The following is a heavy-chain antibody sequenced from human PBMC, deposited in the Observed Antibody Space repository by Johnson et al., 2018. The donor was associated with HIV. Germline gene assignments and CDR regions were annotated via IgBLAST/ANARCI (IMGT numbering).Heavy chain of an antibody. D-gene: IGHD1-7*01. V-gene: IGHV3-30*03. CDR2: ISYDGSKT. Sequence: QVQLVESGGGVVQPGRSLRLSCAASGFTFSSYDMHWVRQAPGKGLEWVAVISYDGSKTYFGDSVKGRFTSSRDNSKNTLYLQMNSLRAEDTAVYYCARVEWELELLGAFDIWGQGTMVTVSS. CDR1: GFTFSSYD. J-gene: IGHJ3*02. CDR3: ARVEWELELLGAFDI.